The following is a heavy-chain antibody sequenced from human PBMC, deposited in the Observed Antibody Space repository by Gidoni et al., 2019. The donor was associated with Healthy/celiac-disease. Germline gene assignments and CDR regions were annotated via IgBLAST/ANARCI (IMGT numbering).Heavy chain of an antibody. V-gene: IGHV3-64*01. D-gene: IGHD6-19*01. CDR2: ISSNGGST. CDR1: GCTLRSYA. Sequence: EVQLVESGGGLVQPGGSLRLSCAASGCTLRSYAMHWVRQAPGKGLEYVSAISSNGGSTYYANSVKGRFTISRDNSKNTLYLQMGSLRAEDMAVYYCARETFSGYSSGWFDYWGQGTLVTVSS. CDR3: ARETFSGYSSGWFDY. J-gene: IGHJ4*02.